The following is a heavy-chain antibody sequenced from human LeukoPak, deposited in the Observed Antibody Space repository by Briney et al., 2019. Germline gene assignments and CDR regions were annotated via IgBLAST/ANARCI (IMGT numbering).Heavy chain of an antibody. CDR3: ARSHIVVVTAMIGDY. Sequence: GGSLRLSCAASGFTFSGSAMHWVRQASGKGLEWVGRIRSKTNSYATSYAASVKGRFALSRDDSKNTAYLQMNSLRAEDTAVYYCARSHIVVVTAMIGDYWGQGTLVTVSS. V-gene: IGHV3-73*01. CDR1: GFTFSGSA. J-gene: IGHJ4*02. D-gene: IGHD2-21*02. CDR2: IRSKTNSYAT.